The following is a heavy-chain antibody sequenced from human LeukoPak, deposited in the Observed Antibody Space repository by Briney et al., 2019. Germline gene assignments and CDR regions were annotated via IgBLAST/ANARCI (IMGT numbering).Heavy chain of an antibody. D-gene: IGHD2-2*01. CDR2: INYSGST. Sequence: SETLSLTCTVSGGSISEYYWSWIRQPPGKGLEWIGYINYSGSTNYNPSLKSRVTISVETSKNQFSMILGSVTTADTAVYYCARQEVIVVPPAANWFDSWGQGTLVTVSS. CDR3: ARQEVIVVPPAANWFDS. V-gene: IGHV4-59*01. CDR1: GGSISEYY. J-gene: IGHJ5*01.